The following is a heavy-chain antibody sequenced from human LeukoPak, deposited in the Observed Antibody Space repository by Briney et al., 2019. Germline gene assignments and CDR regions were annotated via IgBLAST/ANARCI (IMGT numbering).Heavy chain of an antibody. CDR2: ISSRSGEI. CDR1: GFTFSSYS. Sequence: PGGSLRLSCAASGFTFSSYSMNWVRQAPGGRLEWGSWISSRSGEIYYADSVKGRFTISRTNPKNSLYLQVNSWRAENTAVYYCARDARGTQFEYWGQGTLVTVSS. CDR3: ARDARGTQFEY. V-gene: IGHV3-21*01. J-gene: IGHJ4*02. D-gene: IGHD3-16*01.